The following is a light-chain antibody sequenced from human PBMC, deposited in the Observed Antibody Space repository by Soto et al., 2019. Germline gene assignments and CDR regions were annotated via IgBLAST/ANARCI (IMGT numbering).Light chain of an antibody. CDR3: HQYDSSPLT. CDR1: QSVSSSY. V-gene: IGKV3-20*01. CDR2: GAS. J-gene: IGKJ4*01. Sequence: EIVLTQSPGTLSLSPGERATLSCRASQSVSSSYLAWYQQKPGQAPRLLIYGASSRPTGIPDRFSGSVSETDFTLTISRLEPEDFAVYYCHQYDSSPLTFGGGTKVEIK.